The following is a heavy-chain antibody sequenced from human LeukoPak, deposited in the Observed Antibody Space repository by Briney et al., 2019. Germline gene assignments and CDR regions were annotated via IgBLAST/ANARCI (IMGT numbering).Heavy chain of an antibody. D-gene: IGHD3-3*01. Sequence: GRSLRLPSAAPGFTFSSYAMHWVRQAPGKGLEWVAVTSHEGRNKYYEVSVKGRFNISRDNSTNTLYLQMNSLRAEDTAVCYCARDGHVLRFLEWKPPYYGMDVWGQGTTVTVSS. CDR1: GFTFSSYA. J-gene: IGHJ6*02. CDR2: TSHEGRNK. V-gene: IGHV3-30*04. CDR3: ARDGHVLRFLEWKPPYYGMDV.